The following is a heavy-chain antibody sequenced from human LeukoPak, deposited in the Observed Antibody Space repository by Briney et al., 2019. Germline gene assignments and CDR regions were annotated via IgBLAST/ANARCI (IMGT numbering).Heavy chain of an antibody. CDR3: ARTVTGTPGGYFDY. CDR1: GYSFTGYY. J-gene: IGHJ4*02. CDR2: IIPIFGTA. Sequence: SVKVSCKASGYSFTGYYMHWVRQAPGQGLEWMGGIIPIFGTANYAQKFQGRVTITADKSTSTAYMELSSLRSEDTAVYYCARTVTGTPGGYFDYWGQGTLVTVSS. V-gene: IGHV1-69*06. D-gene: IGHD1-20*01.